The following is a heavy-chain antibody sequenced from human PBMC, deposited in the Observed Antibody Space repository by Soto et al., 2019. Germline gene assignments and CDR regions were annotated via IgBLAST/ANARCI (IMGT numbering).Heavy chain of an antibody. CDR2: IVVGSGNT. V-gene: IGHV1-58*01. D-gene: IGHD6-19*01. J-gene: IGHJ3*02. Sequence: SVKVSCKASGFTFTSSAVQWVRQARGQRLEWIGWIVVGSGNTNYAQKFQERVTITRDMSTSTAYMELSSLRSEDTAVYYCAADPSQWLSLPFDIWGQGTMVTVSS. CDR3: AADPSQWLSLPFDI. CDR1: GFTFTSSA.